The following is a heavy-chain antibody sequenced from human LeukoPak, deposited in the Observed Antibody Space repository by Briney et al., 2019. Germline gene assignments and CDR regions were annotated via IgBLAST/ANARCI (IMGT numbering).Heavy chain of an antibody. J-gene: IGHJ5*02. Sequence: SSETLSLTCTVSGGSVSSYYWSWIRQPPGKGLEWIGYIYYSGSTNYNPSLKSRVTISVDTSKNQFSLKLSSVTAADTAVYYCARRSDIVVVPAAKRWFDPWGQGTLVTVSS. CDR3: ARRSDIVVVPAAKRWFDP. CDR1: GGSVSSYY. CDR2: IYYSGST. V-gene: IGHV4-59*02. D-gene: IGHD2-2*01.